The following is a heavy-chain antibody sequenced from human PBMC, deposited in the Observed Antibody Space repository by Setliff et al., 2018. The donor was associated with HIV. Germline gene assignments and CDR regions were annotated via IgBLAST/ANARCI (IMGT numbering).Heavy chain of an antibody. Sequence: ASVKVSCKASGGIFSNYAINWVRQAPGQGLEWMGGIIPIFGTATYAQKFQGRVTITADESTSTAYMELSSLRSADTAVYYCARGGVTAVWDLTDWGQGILVTVSS. J-gene: IGHJ4*02. CDR2: IIPIFGTA. CDR1: GGIFSNYA. D-gene: IGHD2-21*02. V-gene: IGHV1-69*13. CDR3: ARGGVTAVWDLTD.